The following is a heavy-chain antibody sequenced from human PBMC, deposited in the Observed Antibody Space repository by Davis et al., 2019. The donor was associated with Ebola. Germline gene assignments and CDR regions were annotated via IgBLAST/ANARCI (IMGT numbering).Heavy chain of an antibody. CDR1: GFSVSTNY. CDR3: ARPSTRGWYSVVGHFDL. CDR2: LYSGGAT. J-gene: IGHJ2*01. D-gene: IGHD6-19*01. V-gene: IGHV3-53*01. Sequence: PGGSLRLSCAASGFSVSTNYMSWVRQAPGKGLEWVSVLYSGGATYYADSVKGRFTISRDSSKNTVYLQMNSLRAEDTAVYYCARPSTRGWYSVVGHFDLWGRGTLVTVSS.